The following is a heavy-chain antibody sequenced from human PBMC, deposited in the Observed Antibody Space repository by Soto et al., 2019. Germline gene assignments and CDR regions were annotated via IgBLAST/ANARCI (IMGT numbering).Heavy chain of an antibody. CDR1: GDTFSSFW. V-gene: IGHV5-51*01. CDR2: INLDDSDT. Sequence: GESLKISCKASGDTFSSFWIAWVRQVPEKGLEWMGTINLDDSDTTYSPSFQGQVTISADKSLNTAYLQWNSLKASDTAIFFCAKSDYFHTSGSLYGLDVWGQGTTVTVSS. J-gene: IGHJ6*02. D-gene: IGHD3-22*01. CDR3: AKSDYFHTSGSLYGLDV.